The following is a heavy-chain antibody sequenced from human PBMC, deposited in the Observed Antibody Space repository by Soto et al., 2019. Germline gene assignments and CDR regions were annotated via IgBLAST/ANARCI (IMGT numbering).Heavy chain of an antibody. CDR2: IYYIGDT. V-gene: IGHV4-30-4*06. CDR3: ASFFFQVYDGIRDSVPVSAVRLNRSSDL. Sequence: PGKSLEWIGYIYYIGDTNYNPSLKSRVIISVDTSKNQFSLKMSSVTAADTAVYYCASFFFQVYDGIRDSVPVSAVRLNRSSDL. D-gene: IGHD3-9*01. J-gene: IGHJ2*01.